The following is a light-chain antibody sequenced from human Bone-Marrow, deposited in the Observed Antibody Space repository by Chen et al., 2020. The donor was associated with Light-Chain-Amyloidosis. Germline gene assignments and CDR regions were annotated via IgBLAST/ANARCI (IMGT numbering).Light chain of an antibody. CDR2: KNT. J-gene: IGLJ3*02. V-gene: IGLV3-9*01. CDR1: NIGGKD. Sequence: SYELTQPLSVSVALGQTATITCEGNNIGGKDVHWYQQRPGQAPVLVIYKNTNRPSGIPERLSGSNSGNTATLTISRAQAGDAADYHCHVWDSYAAVFGGGTKLTVL. CDR3: HVWDSYAAV.